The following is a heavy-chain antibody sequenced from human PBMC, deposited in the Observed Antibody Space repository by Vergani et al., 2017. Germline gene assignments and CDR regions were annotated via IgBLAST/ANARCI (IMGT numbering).Heavy chain of an antibody. Sequence: EVQLLESGGGLVQPGGSLRLSCAASGFTFSSYAMSWVRQAPGKGLEWVSAISGSGGSTYYADSVKGRFTISRDNSKNTLYLQMNSLRAEDTAVYYCAFRLEIVVVPAATDFDYWGQGTLVTVSS. CDR2: ISGSGGST. J-gene: IGHJ4*02. CDR1: GFTFSSYA. V-gene: IGHV3-23*01. D-gene: IGHD2-2*03. CDR3: AFRLEIVVVPAATDFDY.